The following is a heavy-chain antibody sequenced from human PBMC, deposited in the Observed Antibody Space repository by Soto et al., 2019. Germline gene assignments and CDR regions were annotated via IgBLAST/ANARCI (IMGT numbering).Heavy chain of an antibody. D-gene: IGHD6-6*01. Sequence: QVQLVQSGAEVKKPGSSVKVSCKASGGTFSSYAISWVRQAPGQGLEWMGGIIPIFGTANYAQKFQGRVTITADKSTSTAYLELSSLRSEDTAVYYCARDRSIAARLLPVVWFDPWGQGTLVTVSS. CDR2: IIPIFGTA. CDR3: ARDRSIAARLLPVVWFDP. V-gene: IGHV1-69*06. J-gene: IGHJ5*02. CDR1: GGTFSSYA.